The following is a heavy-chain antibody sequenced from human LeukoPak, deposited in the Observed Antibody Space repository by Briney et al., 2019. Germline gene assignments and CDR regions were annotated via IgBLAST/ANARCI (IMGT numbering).Heavy chain of an antibody. V-gene: IGHV3-9*03. CDR2: ISWNSGSI. CDR1: GFTFDDYA. CDR3: AKGSMDAFDI. D-gene: IGHD2-8*01. Sequence: GGSLRLSCAASGFTFDDYAMHWVRQAPGKGLEWVSGISWNSGSIDYADSVKGRFTISRDNAKNSLYLQMNSLRAEDMALYYCAKGSMDAFDIWGQGTMVTVSS. J-gene: IGHJ3*02.